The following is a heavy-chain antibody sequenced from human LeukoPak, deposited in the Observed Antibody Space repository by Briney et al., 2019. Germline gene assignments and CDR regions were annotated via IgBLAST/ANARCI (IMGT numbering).Heavy chain of an antibody. Sequence: GGSLRLSCAASGFTFSSYWMSWVRQAPGKGLEWVANIKQDGSEKYYVDSVKGQFTISRDNAKNSLYLQMDSLRAEDTAVYYCASPPGTGTDVWGQGTLVTVSS. V-gene: IGHV3-7*01. CDR3: ASPPGTGTDV. J-gene: IGHJ4*02. CDR2: IKQDGSEK. D-gene: IGHD1-1*01. CDR1: GFTFSSYW.